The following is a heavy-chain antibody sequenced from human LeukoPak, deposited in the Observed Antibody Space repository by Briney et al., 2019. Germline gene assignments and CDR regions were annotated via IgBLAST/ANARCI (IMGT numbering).Heavy chain of an antibody. CDR1: GFTFSSYG. V-gene: IGHV3-30*02. CDR3: AKDRGIVVVVAATLDY. D-gene: IGHD2-15*01. J-gene: IGHJ4*02. Sequence: GGSLRLSCAASGFTFSSYGMHWVRQAPGKGLGWVAFIRYDGSNKYYADSVKGRFTISRDNSKNTLYLQMNSLRAEDTAVYYCAKDRGIVVVVAATLDYWGQGTLVTVSS. CDR2: IRYDGSNK.